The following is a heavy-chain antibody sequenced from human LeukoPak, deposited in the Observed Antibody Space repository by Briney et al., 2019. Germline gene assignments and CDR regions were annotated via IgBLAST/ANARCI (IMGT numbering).Heavy chain of an antibody. V-gene: IGHV3-23*01. CDR1: GFTFSSYA. CDR2: IRGSGGST. Sequence: GGSLRLSCAASGFTFSSYAMSWVRQAPGKGLEWVSAIRGSGGSTYYADSVKGRFTISRDNSKNTLYLQMNSLRAEDTAVYYCAKGSYDSSGYLYYFDYWGQGTLVTVSS. J-gene: IGHJ4*02. D-gene: IGHD3-22*01. CDR3: AKGSYDSSGYLYYFDY.